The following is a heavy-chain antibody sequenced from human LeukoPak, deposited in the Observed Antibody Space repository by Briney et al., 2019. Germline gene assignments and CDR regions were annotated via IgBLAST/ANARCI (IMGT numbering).Heavy chain of an antibody. CDR3: ARVRADKLS. CDR2: IYYSGST. J-gene: IGHJ5*02. D-gene: IGHD2-15*01. V-gene: IGHV4-39*01. Sequence: PSETLSLTCTASGGSISSSSYYWGWIRQPPGKGLEWIGSIYYSGSTYYNPSLKSRVTISVDTSKNQFSLKLSSVTAADTAVYYCARVRADKLSWGQGTLVTVSS. CDR1: GGSISSSSYY.